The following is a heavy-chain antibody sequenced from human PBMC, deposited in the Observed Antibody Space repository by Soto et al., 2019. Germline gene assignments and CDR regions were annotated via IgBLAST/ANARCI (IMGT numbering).Heavy chain of an antibody. CDR3: ARVLVHYGSGVWYYGMDV. CDR2: IYYAGST. CDR1: GGSMISYY. V-gene: IGHV4-59*08. J-gene: IGHJ6*02. Sequence: PSETLSLTCTVSGGSMISYYWSWIRQPPGRGLEWIGFIYYAGSTKYNPSLNSRVTISVDTSKNQFSLKLSSVTAADTAVYYCARVLVHYGSGVWYYGMDVWGQGTTVT. D-gene: IGHD3-10*01.